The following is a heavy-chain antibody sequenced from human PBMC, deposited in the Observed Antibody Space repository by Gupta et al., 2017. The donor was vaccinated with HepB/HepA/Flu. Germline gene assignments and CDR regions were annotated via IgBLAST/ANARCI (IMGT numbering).Heavy chain of an antibody. D-gene: IGHD3-16*01. CDR3: AAWGVTNH. CDR2: ITPGGIAM. J-gene: IGHJ4*02. Sequence: EVQLVQSGGALVQPGGSLRLSCEAAGVTVSSYWMTWGRQAAGKGLEWVANITPGGIAMKYVDSVKGRFTVSRDNAKNSLWRQMDSLRAEDTAVYDCAAWGVTNHWGQGTLVTVSS. V-gene: IGHV3-7*01. CDR1: GVTVSSYW.